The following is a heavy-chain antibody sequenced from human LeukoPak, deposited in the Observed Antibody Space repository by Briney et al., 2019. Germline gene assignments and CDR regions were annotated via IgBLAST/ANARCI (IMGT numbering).Heavy chain of an antibody. CDR3: ARDRYNGPPQPGGYDAFDI. CDR2: ISYDGSNK. V-gene: IGHV3-30-3*01. D-gene: IGHD1-14*01. J-gene: IGHJ3*02. Sequence: PGGSLRLSCAASGFTFSSYAMHWVRQAPGKGLEWVAVISYDGSNKYYADSVKGRFTISRDNSKNTLYLQMNSLRAEDTAVYYCARDRYNGPPQPGGYDAFDIWGQGTMVTVSS. CDR1: GFTFSSYA.